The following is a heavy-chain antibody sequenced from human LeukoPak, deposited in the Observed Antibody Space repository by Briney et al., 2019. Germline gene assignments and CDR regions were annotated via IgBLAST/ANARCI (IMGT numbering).Heavy chain of an antibody. CDR2: ISSSGSTT. J-gene: IGHJ4*01. CDR1: GFTFSSYE. D-gene: IGHD1-26*01. CDR3: ARGATTFY. V-gene: IGHV3-48*03. Sequence: PGGSLRLSCAASGFTFSSYEVNWVRQAPGKGLEWVSYISSSGSTTYYADSVKGRFTISRDNAKNSLYLQMNSLRAEDSAVYYCARGATTFYWGQGTLATVSS.